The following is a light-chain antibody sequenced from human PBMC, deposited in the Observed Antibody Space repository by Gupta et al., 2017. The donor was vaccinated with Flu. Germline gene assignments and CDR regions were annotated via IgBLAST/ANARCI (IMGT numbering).Light chain of an antibody. CDR3: QAWDTSSNPHVV. CDR1: NIGSKS. CDR2: DES. Sequence: SYVLTQPPSVSVAPGQTARITCGGNNIGSKSVHWYQQKPGQDHPLVVYDESDRPSGIHDRFSCDTYCDNATLITSSGEDGDDADDYYQAWDTSSNPHVVFGGGTRLTVL. V-gene: IGLV3-21*02. J-gene: IGLJ2*01.